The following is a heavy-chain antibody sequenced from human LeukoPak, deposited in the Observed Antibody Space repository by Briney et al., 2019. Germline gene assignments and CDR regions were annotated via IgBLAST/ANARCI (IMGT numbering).Heavy chain of an antibody. CDR3: ARDRVDTMVRGVIPPPSNWFDP. D-gene: IGHD3-10*01. V-gene: IGHV1-2*02. J-gene: IGHJ5*02. CDR2: INPNSGGT. Sequence: ASVKVSCKASGYTFTSYGISWVRQAPGQGLEWMGWINPNSGGTNYAQKFQGRVTMTRDTSISTAYMELSRLRSDDTAVYYCARDRVDTMVRGVIPPPSNWFDPWGQGTLVTVSS. CDR1: GYTFTSYG.